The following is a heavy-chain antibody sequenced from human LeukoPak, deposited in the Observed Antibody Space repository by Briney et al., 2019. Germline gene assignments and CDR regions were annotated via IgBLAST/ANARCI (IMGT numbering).Heavy chain of an antibody. V-gene: IGHV3-7*04. CDR1: GFTFSSYW. CDR3: AKDLYSSGPGRYMDV. CDR2: IKQDGSEK. D-gene: IGHD6-19*01. Sequence: GGSLRLSCAASGFTFSSYWMSWVRQAPGKGLEWVANIKQDGSEKYYVDSVKGRFTISRDNSKNTLYLQMNSLRAEDTAVYYCAKDLYSSGPGRYMDVWGKGTTVTVSS. J-gene: IGHJ6*03.